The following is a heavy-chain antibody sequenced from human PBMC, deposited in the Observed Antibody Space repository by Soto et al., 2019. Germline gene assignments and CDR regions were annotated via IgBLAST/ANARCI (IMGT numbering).Heavy chain of an antibody. CDR2: TYYRSKWYD. J-gene: IGHJ6*02. CDR3: ARGAGRGHCSGNTCYSPYNYYGMDV. D-gene: IGHD2-15*01. CDR1: GDSVSSNSAA. Sequence: SQTLSLTCAISGDSVSSNSAAWNWVRQSPSRGLEWLGRTYYRSKWYDDYAVSVKSRITINPDTSKNQFSLPLNSVTPEDTAVYYCARGAGRGHCSGNTCYSPYNYYGMDVWGQGTTVTVSS. V-gene: IGHV6-1*01.